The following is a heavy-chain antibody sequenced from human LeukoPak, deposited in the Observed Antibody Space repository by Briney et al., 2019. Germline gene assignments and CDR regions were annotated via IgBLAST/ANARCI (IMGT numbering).Heavy chain of an antibody. V-gene: IGHV7-4-1*02. CDR1: GYTFTSYA. Sequence: ASVKVSCKASGYTFTSYAMNWVRQAPGQGLEWMGWINTNTGNPTYAQGFTGRFVFSLDTSFSTAYLQISSLKAEDTAVYYCARSYYFDSSAYYLFDYWGQGTLVTVSS. J-gene: IGHJ4*02. D-gene: IGHD3-22*01. CDR2: INTNTGNP. CDR3: ARSYYFDSSAYYLFDY.